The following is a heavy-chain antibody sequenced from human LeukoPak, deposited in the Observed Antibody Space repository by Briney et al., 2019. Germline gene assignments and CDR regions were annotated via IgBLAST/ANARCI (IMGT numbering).Heavy chain of an antibody. V-gene: IGHV1-2*02. CDR2: INPDTGGT. CDR1: GYTFSGHY. CDR3: ARDGNFDY. J-gene: IGHJ4*02. Sequence: ASVKVSCKASGYTFSGHYMHRVRQAPGQGLEWMGWINPDTGGTNSAQKFQGRVTMTRDTSISTAYMELTRLTSDDTAVYYCARDGNFDYWGQGTLLAVSS.